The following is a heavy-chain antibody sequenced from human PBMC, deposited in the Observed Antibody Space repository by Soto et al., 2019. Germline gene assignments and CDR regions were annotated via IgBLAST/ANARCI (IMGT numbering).Heavy chain of an antibody. Sequence: ASVKVSCKASGYTFTSYYMHWVRQAPGQGLEWMGIINPSGGSTSYAQKFQGRVTMTRDTSTSTVYMELSSRRSEDTAVYYCARNTYEGIAVAGPYYYYGMDVWGQGTTVTVSS. J-gene: IGHJ6*02. CDR2: INPSGGST. V-gene: IGHV1-46*01. CDR3: ARNTYEGIAVAGPYYYYGMDV. CDR1: GYTFTSYY. D-gene: IGHD6-19*01.